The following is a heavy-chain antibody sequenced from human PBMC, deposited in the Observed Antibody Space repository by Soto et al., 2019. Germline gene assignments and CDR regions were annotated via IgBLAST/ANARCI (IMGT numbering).Heavy chain of an antibody. Sequence: GGSLRLSCAASGFTFSSYAMTWVRQAPGKGLDWVSAITGSGGTTYYADSVKGRFTISRDNSKNTLYLQMNSLRADDTAVYYCAKTPAGYWYFDLWGRGTLVTVSS. CDR3: AKTPAGYWYFDL. D-gene: IGHD6-13*01. J-gene: IGHJ2*01. CDR2: ITGSGGTT. CDR1: GFTFSSYA. V-gene: IGHV3-23*01.